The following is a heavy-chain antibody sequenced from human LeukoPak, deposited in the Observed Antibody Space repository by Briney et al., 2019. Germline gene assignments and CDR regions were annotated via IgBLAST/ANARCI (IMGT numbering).Heavy chain of an antibody. V-gene: IGHV4-39*01. CDR3: ARHLYYYGSGSYYKPHYFDY. Sequence: SETLSLTCTVSGGSISTSNYYWGWIRQPPGKGLEWIGNIFYSVSTYYSPSLKSRVTISLDTSRNQFSLKLSSVTAADTAVYYCARHLYYYGSGSYYKPHYFDYWGQGTLVTVSS. D-gene: IGHD3-10*01. J-gene: IGHJ4*02. CDR2: IFYSVST. CDR1: GGSISTSNYY.